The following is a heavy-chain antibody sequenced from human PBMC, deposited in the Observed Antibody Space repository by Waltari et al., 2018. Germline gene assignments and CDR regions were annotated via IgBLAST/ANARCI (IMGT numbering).Heavy chain of an antibody. J-gene: IGHJ5*02. CDR1: GGSISRSGYY. CDR3: ARALAPKWFDP. CDR2: IYYSGAT. Sequence: QVQLQESGPGLVKSSETPSLTCTVSGGSISRSGYYWGWVRQPPGKGLEWIANIYYSGATYYSPSLRRRATISLDTSKNQFSLRLTSVTAADTAVYYCARALAPKWFDPWGRGTLVTVSS. V-gene: IGHV4-39*07.